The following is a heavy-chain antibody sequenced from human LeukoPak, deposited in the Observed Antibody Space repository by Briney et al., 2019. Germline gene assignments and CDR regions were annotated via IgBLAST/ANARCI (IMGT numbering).Heavy chain of an antibody. D-gene: IGHD6-13*01. CDR2: ISGSGGST. CDR1: GFTFSSYA. CDR3: AKESVQQLVPNWFDP. V-gene: IGHV3-23*01. J-gene: IGHJ5*02. Sequence: PGGSLRLSCAASGFTFSSYAMSWVRQAPGKGLEWVSAISGSGGSTYYADSVKGRFTISRDNSKNTLYLQMDSLRAEDTAVYYCAKESVQQLVPNWFDPWGQGTLVTVSS.